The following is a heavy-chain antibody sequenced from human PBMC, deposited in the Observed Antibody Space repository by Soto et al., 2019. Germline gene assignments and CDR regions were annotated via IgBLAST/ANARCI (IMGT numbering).Heavy chain of an antibody. V-gene: IGHV2-26*01. D-gene: IGHD4-17*01. J-gene: IGHJ4*02. CDR2: IFSNDEK. CDR3: ARIWRSLPFHGDYVNLDY. CDR1: GFSLSNATMG. Sequence: QVTLKESGPVLVKPTETLTLTCTVSGFSLSNATMGVSWIRQPPGKALEWLAHIFSNDEKSYSTSLKSRLTISKDTSKSQVVLTMTNMDPVDTATYYCARIWRSLPFHGDYVNLDYWGQGTLVTVSS.